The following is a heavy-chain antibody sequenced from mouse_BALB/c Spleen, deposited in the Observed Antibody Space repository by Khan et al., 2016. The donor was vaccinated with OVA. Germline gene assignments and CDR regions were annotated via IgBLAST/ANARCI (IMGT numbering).Heavy chain of an antibody. CDR2: IYFSGSI. V-gene: IGHV3-1*02. J-gene: IGHJ4*01. D-gene: IGHD2-1*01. CDR3: ARDGNYMDY. CDR1: GYSITSGYS. Sequence: EVQLQESGPDLVKPSQSLSLTCTVTGYSITSGYSWHWIRQFPGNKLEWMAYIYFSGSINYNPSLKRRISVTRDTSQNQFFLELNSVTTEDTATYYCARDGNYMDYWGQGTSVTVSS.